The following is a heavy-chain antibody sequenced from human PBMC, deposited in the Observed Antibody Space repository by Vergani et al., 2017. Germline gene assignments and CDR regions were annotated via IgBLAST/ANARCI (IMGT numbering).Heavy chain of an antibody. Sequence: QITLRESGPTLVKPTQTLTLTCTFSGFSLTTGGEGVGWIRQPPGRALEWLALIYWNDDKRYSPSLKSRLTITKDTSKNQVVLTMTNMDPVDTATYYCAHRRKITIFGVARSGPPFDPWGQGTLVTVSS. V-gene: IGHV2-5*01. CDR2: IYWNDDK. CDR3: AHRRKITIFGVARSGPPFDP. D-gene: IGHD3-3*01. J-gene: IGHJ5*02. CDR1: GFSLTTGGEG.